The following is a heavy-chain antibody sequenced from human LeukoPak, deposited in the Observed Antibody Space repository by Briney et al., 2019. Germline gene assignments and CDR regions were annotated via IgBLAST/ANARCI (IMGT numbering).Heavy chain of an antibody. CDR2: IWYDGTNK. D-gene: IGHD1-26*01. J-gene: IGHJ4*02. CDR3: AKASNGGSYYGVIIDY. CDR1: GFTFSSYA. V-gene: IGHV3-30*02. Sequence: PGGSLRLSCVASGFTFSSYAMHWVRQAPGKGLEWVAVIWYDGTNKYYADSVKGRASISRDNSKNTLYLQMNSLRAEDTAVYYCAKASNGGSYYGVIIDYWGRGTLVTVSS.